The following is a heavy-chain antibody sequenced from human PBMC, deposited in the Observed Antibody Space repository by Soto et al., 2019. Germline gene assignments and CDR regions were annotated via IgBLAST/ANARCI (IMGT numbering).Heavy chain of an antibody. V-gene: IGHV3-23*01. Sequence: GGSLRLSCAASGFTFSDYYMSWIRQAPGKGLEWVSGISGSSGSTYYADSVKGRFTISRDNSKNTLYLQMNSLRAEDTAVYYCAKASAAIDGYWGQGTLVTVSS. CDR3: AKASAAIDGY. CDR1: GFTFSDYY. CDR2: ISGSSGST. J-gene: IGHJ4*02. D-gene: IGHD6-13*01.